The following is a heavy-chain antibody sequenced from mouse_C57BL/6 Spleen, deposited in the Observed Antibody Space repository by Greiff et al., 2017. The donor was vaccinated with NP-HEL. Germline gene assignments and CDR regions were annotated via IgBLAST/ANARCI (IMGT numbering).Heavy chain of an antibody. CDR3: ARELRSYYYAMDY. Sequence: VQLKESGPGLVAPSQSLSITCTVSGFSLTSSAISWVRQPPGKGLEWLGVIWTGGGTNYTSALKSRLSISKDNSKTQVFLKMNSLQTDDTARYYCARELRSYYYAMDYWGQGTSVTDSS. V-gene: IGHV2-9-1*01. D-gene: IGHD2-12*01. CDR1: GFSLTSSA. J-gene: IGHJ4*01. CDR2: IWTGGGT.